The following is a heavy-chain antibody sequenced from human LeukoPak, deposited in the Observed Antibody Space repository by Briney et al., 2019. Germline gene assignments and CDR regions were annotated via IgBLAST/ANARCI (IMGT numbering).Heavy chain of an antibody. CDR1: GYTFTTYY. CDR2: INPSGGST. D-gene: IGHD2-15*01. J-gene: IGHJ4*02. CDR3: ARRGACSGIRCNLDS. V-gene: IGHV1-46*01. Sequence: ASVNVSCKASGYTFTTYYMHWVRQAPGQGLELMGIINPSGGSTSYAQKFQGRVTMTRDTSTSTVYMELSSLTSEDTAVYYCARRGACSGIRCNLDSWGQGTLVTVSS.